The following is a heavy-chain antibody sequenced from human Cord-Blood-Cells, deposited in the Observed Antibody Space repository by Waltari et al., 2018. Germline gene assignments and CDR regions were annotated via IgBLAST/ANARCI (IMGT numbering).Heavy chain of an antibody. Sequence: QVQLVESGGGVVQPGRSLRLSCAASGFTFSSYAMHWVRQAPGKGLEWVAVISYDGSNKYYADSVKGRFTISRDNSKNTLYLQMNSLRAEDTAVYYCVREGATGGFDYWGQGTLVTVSS. J-gene: IGHJ4*02. D-gene: IGHD1-26*01. CDR1: GFTFSSYA. CDR3: VREGATGGFDY. CDR2: ISYDGSNK. V-gene: IGHV3-30-3*01.